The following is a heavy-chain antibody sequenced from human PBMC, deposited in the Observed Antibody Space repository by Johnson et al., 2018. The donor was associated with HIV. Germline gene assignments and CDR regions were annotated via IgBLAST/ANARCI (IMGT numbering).Heavy chain of an antibody. CDR3: AREGGALDALDI. Sequence: QMLLVESGGGVVQPGRSLRLSCAASGFTFSSYAMHWVRQAPGKGLEWVAVISYDGSNKYYADSVKGRFTISRANSKNTLYLQMNSLRAEDTAVYYCAREGGALDALDIWGQGTMVTVSS. D-gene: IGHD1-26*01. V-gene: IGHV3-30*04. CDR1: GFTFSSYA. CDR2: ISYDGSNK. J-gene: IGHJ3*02.